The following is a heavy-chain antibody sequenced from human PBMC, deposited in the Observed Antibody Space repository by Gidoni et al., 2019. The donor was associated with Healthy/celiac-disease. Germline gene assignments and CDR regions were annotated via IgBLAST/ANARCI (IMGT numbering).Heavy chain of an antibody. CDR1: GFTFSSYG. CDR2: ISYDGSNK. Sequence: QVQLVESGGGVVQPGRSLRLSCAASGFTFSSYGMHWVRQAPGKGLEWVAVISYDGSNKYYADSVKGRFTISRDNSKNTLYLQMNSLRAEDTAVYYCAKVGGNSWVFDYWGQGTLVTVSS. V-gene: IGHV3-30*18. J-gene: IGHJ4*02. D-gene: IGHD2-21*02. CDR3: AKVGGNSWVFDY.